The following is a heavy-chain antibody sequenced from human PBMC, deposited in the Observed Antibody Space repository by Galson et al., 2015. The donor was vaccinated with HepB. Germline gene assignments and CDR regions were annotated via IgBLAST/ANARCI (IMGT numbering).Heavy chain of an antibody. V-gene: IGHV1-2*02. CDR3: ARGNWGSAALDAFDI. Sequence: SVKVSCKASGYIFTGYYMHWVRQAPGQGLEWMAWINPDSGGTHYAQQFQGRVTMTRDTSISTAYMQLNSLRSDDTAVYYCARGNWGSAALDAFDIWGQGTMVAVSS. D-gene: IGHD7-27*01. CDR2: INPDSGGT. J-gene: IGHJ3*02. CDR1: GYIFTGYY.